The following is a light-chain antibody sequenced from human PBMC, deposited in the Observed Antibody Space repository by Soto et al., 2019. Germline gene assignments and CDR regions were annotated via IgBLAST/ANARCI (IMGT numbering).Light chain of an antibody. CDR3: QRYGSSPPT. CDR1: QTVSGNY. J-gene: IGKJ1*01. Sequence: EFVLTQSPGTLSLSPGDRAALSCRASQTVSGNYLGWYRQKPGQAPRLLIYGASSRTGGTPDRFSGSGSGTDFTLTISRLEPEDFAVYFCQRYGSSPPTFGQGTKVEVK. V-gene: IGKV3-20*01. CDR2: GAS.